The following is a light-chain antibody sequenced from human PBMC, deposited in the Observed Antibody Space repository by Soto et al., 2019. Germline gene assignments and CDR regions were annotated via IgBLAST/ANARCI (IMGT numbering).Light chain of an antibody. CDR3: MRGIHGYT. J-gene: IGKJ2*01. V-gene: IGKV2-30*01. CDR1: QSLVYSDGNTY. Sequence: DAVMTQSPLSLSVTLGQPASISCRYSQSLVYSDGNTYLHWFQQRPGQSPRRLIYSVSKRDTGVPDRFSRSGSGTDFTLDISRVEAEDVGFYYWMRGIHGYTFGRGTKLEIK. CDR2: SVS.